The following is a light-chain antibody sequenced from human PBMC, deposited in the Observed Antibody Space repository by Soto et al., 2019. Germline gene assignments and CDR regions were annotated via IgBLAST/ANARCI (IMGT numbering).Light chain of an antibody. CDR1: QSIGSN. Sequence: ETVMTRSPGTLSVSPGERVTLPCRASQSIGSNLAWYQQSPGQAPRLLIYGASTRATGIPDRFSGSGSETEFTLTISRLQSEDCAVYYCQQYHNWPQTFGPGTRVEIK. CDR2: GAS. J-gene: IGKJ1*01. CDR3: QQYHNWPQT. V-gene: IGKV3D-15*01.